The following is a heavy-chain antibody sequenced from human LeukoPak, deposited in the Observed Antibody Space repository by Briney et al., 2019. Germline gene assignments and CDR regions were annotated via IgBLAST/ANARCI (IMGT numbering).Heavy chain of an antibody. CDR1: GFTVSTNY. J-gene: IGHJ4*02. V-gene: IGHV3-66*01. CDR3: ARDVRKQGLWS. D-gene: IGHD3-10*01. CDR2: IYSGDRT. Sequence: GGSLRLSCAASGFTVSTNYMSWVRQAPGKGLEWVSIIYSGDRTDYADSLKGRFTISRDTSKNTLYLQMSSLSAEDTAVYYCARDVRKQGLWSWGQGTLVTVSS.